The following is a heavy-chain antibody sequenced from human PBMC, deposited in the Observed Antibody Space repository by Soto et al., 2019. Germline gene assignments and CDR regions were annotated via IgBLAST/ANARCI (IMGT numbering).Heavy chain of an antibody. V-gene: IGHV3-30*18. Sequence: QVQLVESGGGVVQPGRSLRLSCAASGFSLSSYGMYWVRQAPGKGPEWVAVISYDGSNKDYVDSVKGRFTISRDNSKNRLYLQMNSLRAEDTAVYYCAKDGRGLRHHYWGQGTLVTVSS. CDR2: ISYDGSNK. J-gene: IGHJ4*02. CDR3: AKDGRGLRHHY. D-gene: IGHD4-17*01. CDR1: GFSLSSYG.